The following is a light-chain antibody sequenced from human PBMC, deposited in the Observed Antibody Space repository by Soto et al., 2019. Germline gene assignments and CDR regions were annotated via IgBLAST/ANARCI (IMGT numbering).Light chain of an antibody. CDR2: KAS. J-gene: IGKJ1*01. CDR1: QSISSG. V-gene: IGKV1-5*03. Sequence: DIQMTQSPSTLSASVGDRVTITCRASQSISSGLAWYQQKPGEAPKLLIYKASSLESGVPSRFSGRGSGTEFTLTISSLQPDDFATYYCQQYNSYPTFGQGTKVEIK. CDR3: QQYNSYPT.